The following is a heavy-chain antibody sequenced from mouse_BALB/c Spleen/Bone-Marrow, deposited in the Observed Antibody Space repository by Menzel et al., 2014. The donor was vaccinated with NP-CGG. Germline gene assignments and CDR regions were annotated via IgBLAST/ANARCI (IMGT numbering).Heavy chain of an antibody. D-gene: IGHD2-14*01. Sequence: LVKTGASVKISCKASGHSFTGYYMHWVKQSHGKSLEWIGYISCYNGATNYNQKFKGKASFTVDTSSSTAYMQFNSLTSEDSAVYFCARRGYGYDGFAYWGQGTLVTVSA. CDR2: ISCYNGAT. CDR3: ARRGYGYDGFAY. J-gene: IGHJ3*01. CDR1: GHSFTGYY. V-gene: IGHV1S34*01.